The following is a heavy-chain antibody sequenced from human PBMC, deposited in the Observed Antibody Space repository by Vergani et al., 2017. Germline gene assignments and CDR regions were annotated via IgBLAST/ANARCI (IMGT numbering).Heavy chain of an antibody. D-gene: IGHD2-2*01. CDR3: ARGRARYCSSTSCLVGESGGPYYYYYMDV. V-gene: IGHV3-21*01. Sequence: EVQLVESGGGLVKPGGSLRLSCAASGFTFSSYSMNWVRQAPGKGLEWVSSISSSSSYIYYADSVKGRFTISRDNAKNSLYLQMNSLRAEDTAVYYCARGRARYCSSTSCLVGESGGPYYYYYMDVWGKGTTVTVSS. J-gene: IGHJ6*03. CDR2: ISSSSSYI. CDR1: GFTFSSYS.